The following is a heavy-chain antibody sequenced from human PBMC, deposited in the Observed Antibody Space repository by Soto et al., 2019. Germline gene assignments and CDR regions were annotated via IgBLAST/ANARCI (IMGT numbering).Heavy chain of an antibody. D-gene: IGHD2-15*01. Sequence: QAQLVQSGAEVKKPGASVKVSCQAGGYTFADYGISWVRQAPGQGLEWVGWIGPYNGNTNYAQNLQDRVTMTTDTSTTSAYMELRSLRSDDTALYYCARWYCTVGSCYTCWHFDLWGRGTLLTVSS. CDR3: ARWYCTVGSCYTCWHFDL. J-gene: IGHJ2*01. CDR1: GYTFADYG. CDR2: IGPYNGNT. V-gene: IGHV1-18*01.